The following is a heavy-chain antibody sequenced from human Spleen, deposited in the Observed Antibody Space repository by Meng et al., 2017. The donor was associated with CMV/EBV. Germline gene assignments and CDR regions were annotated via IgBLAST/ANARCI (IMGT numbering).Heavy chain of an antibody. D-gene: IGHD5-12*01. CDR1: SGNYY. V-gene: IGHV4-31*02. CDR3: ARGPGVGGYDYYYYYGMDV. Sequence: SGNYYWSWIRQHPGKGLEWIGYMYHSGSTHYNPSLKSRVTISVDTSKNQFFLKVRSVTAADTAVYYCARGPGVGGYDYYYYYGMDVWGQGTTVTVSS. J-gene: IGHJ6*02. CDR2: MYHSGST.